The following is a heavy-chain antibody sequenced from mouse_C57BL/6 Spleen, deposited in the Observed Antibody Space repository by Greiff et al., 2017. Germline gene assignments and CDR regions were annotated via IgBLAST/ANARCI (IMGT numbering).Heavy chain of an antibody. CDR2: INYDGSST. J-gene: IGHJ1*03. Sequence: EVHLVESEGGLVQPGSSMKLSCTASGFTFSDYYMAWVRQVPEKGLEWVANINYDGSSTYYLDSLKSRFIISRDNAKNILYLQMSSLKSEDTATYYCAREIHSWYFDVWGTGTTVTVSS. V-gene: IGHV5-16*01. CDR1: GFTFSDYY. CDR3: AREIHSWYFDV.